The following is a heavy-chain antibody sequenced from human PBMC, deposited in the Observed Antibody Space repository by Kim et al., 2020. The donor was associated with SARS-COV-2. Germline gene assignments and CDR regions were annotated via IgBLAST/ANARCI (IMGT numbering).Heavy chain of an antibody. V-gene: IGHV3-30*01. Sequence: SVKSRFTIARDNSKNTLYLQMNSLRAEDTAVYYCAREGDNDYGDSDAFDIWGQGTMVTVSS. J-gene: IGHJ3*02. D-gene: IGHD4-17*01. CDR3: AREGDNDYGDSDAFDI.